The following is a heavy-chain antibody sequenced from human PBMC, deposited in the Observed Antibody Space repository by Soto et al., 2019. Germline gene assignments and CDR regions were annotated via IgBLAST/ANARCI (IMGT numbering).Heavy chain of an antibody. CDR3: AIYQPYSTGYYYFDH. D-gene: IGHD6-19*01. J-gene: IGHJ4*02. V-gene: IGHV1-18*01. CDR1: GYNFTTYG. Sequence: QVQLVQSGAEVKKPGASVKVSCKTSGYNFTTYGVSWVRQAPGQGLEWMGWISGHNGHTNYAQTCQGRVTMTTDTSKTTAYMELRSLRSDDTAVYYCAIYQPYSTGYYYFDHWGQGTLAIVTS. CDR2: ISGHNGHT.